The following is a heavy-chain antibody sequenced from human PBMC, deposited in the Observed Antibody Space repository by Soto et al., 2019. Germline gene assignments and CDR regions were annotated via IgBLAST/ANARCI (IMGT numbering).Heavy chain of an antibody. CDR1: GGSISRYY. CDR2: IYYSGRT. D-gene: IGHD2-2*01. Sequence: QVQLQESGPGLVKPSETLSLTCTVSGGSISRYYWSWIRQPPGKGLEWIGYIYYSGRTNYNPSLKSRLTISVDTPKNQFSLKLSSVTAADTAVYYCARGYCSSTTCYIWDNWFDPWGQGTLVTVSS. J-gene: IGHJ5*02. CDR3: ARGYCSSTTCYIWDNWFDP. V-gene: IGHV4-59*01.